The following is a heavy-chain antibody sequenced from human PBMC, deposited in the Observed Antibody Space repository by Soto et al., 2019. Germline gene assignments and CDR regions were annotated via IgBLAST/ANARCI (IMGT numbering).Heavy chain of an antibody. CDR3: AKDPYCSSTSCYLFSV. J-gene: IGHJ4*02. D-gene: IGHD2-2*01. Sequence: GGSLRLSCAASGFTFSNAWMSWGRQAPGKGLEWGSGISGSGSSTYYADSVKGRLTISRENSKNTLYLQMNSLRAEDTAVYYCAKDPYCSSTSCYLFSVWGQGTLVTVSS. V-gene: IGHV3-23*01. CDR1: GFTFSNAW. CDR2: ISGSGSST.